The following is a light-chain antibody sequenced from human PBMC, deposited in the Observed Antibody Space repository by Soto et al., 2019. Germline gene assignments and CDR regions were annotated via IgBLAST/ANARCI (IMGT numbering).Light chain of an antibody. Sequence: QSVLTQPASVSGSPGQSITISCTGTGGDVGGYDYVSWYQHHPGKAPKVMIYEVTNRPSGVSNRFSGSKSGNTASLTISGLLAEDEADYYCSSYTSSSTYVFGTGTKVTVL. CDR1: GGDVGGYDY. J-gene: IGLJ1*01. CDR3: SSYTSSSTYV. V-gene: IGLV2-14*01. CDR2: EVT.